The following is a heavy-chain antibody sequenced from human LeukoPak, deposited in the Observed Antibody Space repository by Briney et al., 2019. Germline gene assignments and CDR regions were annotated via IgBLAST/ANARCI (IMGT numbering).Heavy chain of an antibody. CDR1: GGTFSSYA. J-gene: IGHJ4*02. Sequence: SVKVSCKASGGTFSSYAISWVRQAPGQGLEWRGGIIPILGIANYAQKFQGRVTITADKSTSTANMELSSLRSEDTAVYYCARDRARYCSSTSCYGDAFDYWGQGTLVTVSS. V-gene: IGHV1-69*04. D-gene: IGHD2-2*01. CDR2: IIPILGIA. CDR3: ARDRARYCSSTSCYGDAFDY.